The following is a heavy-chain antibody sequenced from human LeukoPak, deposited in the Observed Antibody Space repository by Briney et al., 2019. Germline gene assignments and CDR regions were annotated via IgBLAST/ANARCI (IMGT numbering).Heavy chain of an antibody. D-gene: IGHD1-26*01. CDR1: GFTFRSYA. CDR3: ARAPRWELPYFDY. CDR2: ISKDADAT. Sequence: PGGSLRLSCAASGFTFRSYAMSWVRQAPGKGLEWVSAISKDADATYYAGSVKGRFTISRDNAENSLYLQMNSLRAEDTAVYYCARAPRWELPYFDYWGQGTLVTVSS. V-gene: IGHV3-23*01. J-gene: IGHJ4*02.